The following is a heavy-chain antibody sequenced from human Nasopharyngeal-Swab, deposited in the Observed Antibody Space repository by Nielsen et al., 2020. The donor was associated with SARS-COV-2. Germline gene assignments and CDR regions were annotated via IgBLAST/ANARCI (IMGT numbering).Heavy chain of an antibody. CDR3: ARDDYGDYGYFGH. D-gene: IGHD4-17*01. CDR2: INPHSRGT. Sequence: SVKVSCKASGYTLTGYFMHWVRQAPGQGLEWMGWINPHSRGTKYAQKFQGRVTMTSDTSINTAYMELRRLRSDDTAVYYCARDDYGDYGYFGHWGQGTLVTVSS. J-gene: IGHJ4*02. CDR1: GYTLTGYF. V-gene: IGHV1-2*02.